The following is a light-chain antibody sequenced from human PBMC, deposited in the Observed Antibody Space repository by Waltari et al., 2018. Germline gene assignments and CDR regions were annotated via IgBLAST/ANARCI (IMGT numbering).Light chain of an antibody. CDR2: DAS. V-gene: IGKV1-33*01. CDR3: QQYDNLPRT. Sequence: EIQMTQSPSPLSPSVGDRVTITCQASQDISNYLNWYQQKPGKAPKLLIYDASNLETGVPSRFSGSGSGTDFTFTISSLQPEDIATYYCQQYDNLPRTFGQGTKVEIK. J-gene: IGKJ1*01. CDR1: QDISNY.